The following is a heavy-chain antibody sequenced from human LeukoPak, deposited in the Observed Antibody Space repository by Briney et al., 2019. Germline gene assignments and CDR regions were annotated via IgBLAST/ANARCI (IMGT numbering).Heavy chain of an antibody. Sequence: GGSLRLSCATSGLTFSAYAMKWVRQAPNKALEWVSGIGESGGNTYYADSVKGRFTISRDNSKNTLYLQMNSLRAEDTAVYYCVPTSCYACDYWGQGTLVTVSS. D-gene: IGHD2-2*01. CDR3: VPTSCYACDY. CDR1: GLTFSAYA. J-gene: IGHJ4*02. CDR2: IGESGGNT. V-gene: IGHV3-23*01.